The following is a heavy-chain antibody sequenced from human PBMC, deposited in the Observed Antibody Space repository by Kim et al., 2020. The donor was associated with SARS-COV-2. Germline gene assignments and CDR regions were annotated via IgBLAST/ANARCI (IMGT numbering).Heavy chain of an antibody. Sequence: GGSLRLSCAASGFTFSDYSMNWVRQAPGKGLEWVSYISSRSRNIYNADSVKGRFTISRDNAENSLYLQMSGLRPEDTAVYYCAMGGVTITDNFDSWGQGT. CDR2: ISSRSRNI. CDR3: AMGGVTITDNFDS. V-gene: IGHV3-48*01. J-gene: IGHJ4*02. CDR1: GFTFSDYS. D-gene: IGHD3-10*01.